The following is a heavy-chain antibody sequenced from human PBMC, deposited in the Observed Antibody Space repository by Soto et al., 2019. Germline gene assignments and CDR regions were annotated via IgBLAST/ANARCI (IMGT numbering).Heavy chain of an antibody. Sequence: GGSLRLSCAASGFTFSSYSMNWVRQAPGKGLEWVSTISGSGSSTYYADSVKGRFTISRDNSKNTLYLQMNSLRAEDTAVYYCAKDGDLRYFDWLSPEFDYWGQGTLVTVSS. CDR1: GFTFSSYS. J-gene: IGHJ4*02. CDR2: ISGSGSST. D-gene: IGHD3-9*01. CDR3: AKDGDLRYFDWLSPEFDY. V-gene: IGHV3-23*01.